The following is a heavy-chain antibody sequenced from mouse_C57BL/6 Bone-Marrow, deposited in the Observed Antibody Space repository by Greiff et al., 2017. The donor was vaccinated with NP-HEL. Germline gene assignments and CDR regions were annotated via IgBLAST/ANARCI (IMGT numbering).Heavy chain of an antibody. D-gene: IGHD2-3*01. V-gene: IGHV1-26*01. CDR1: GYTFTDYY. J-gene: IGHJ3*01. CDR3: ARSGDGYRGFAY. Sequence: VQLQQSGPELVKPGASVKISCKASGYTFTDYYMNWVKQSHGKSLEWIGDINPNNGGTSYNQKFKGKATLTVDKSSSTAYMELRSLTSEDSAVYYCARSGDGYRGFAYWGQGTLVTVSA. CDR2: INPNNGGT.